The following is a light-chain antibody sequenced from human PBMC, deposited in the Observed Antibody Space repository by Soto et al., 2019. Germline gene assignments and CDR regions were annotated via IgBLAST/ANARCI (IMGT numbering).Light chain of an antibody. CDR3: QHYNHWPT. CDR1: QSVSSN. V-gene: IGKV3-15*01. CDR2: GAS. Sequence: EIVMTQSPATLSVSPGERATLSCRASQSVSSNLAWFQQKPGQAPSLLSYGASTRATGIPARFSGSGSGTEFTLTISGLHSEDFAGYYCQHYNHWPTFGQGTKVDIK. J-gene: IGKJ1*01.